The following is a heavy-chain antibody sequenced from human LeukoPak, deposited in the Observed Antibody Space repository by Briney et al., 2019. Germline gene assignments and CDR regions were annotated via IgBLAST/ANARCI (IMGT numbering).Heavy chain of an antibody. D-gene: IGHD3-22*01. V-gene: IGHV4-39*01. CDR2: IYYSGST. CDR1: GGSISSSSYY. CDR3: ARHPYDSSGYYLPD. J-gene: IGHJ4*02. Sequence: PSETLSLTCTVSGGSISSSSYYWGWIRQPPGKGLEWIGSIYYSGSTYYNPSLKSRVTISVDTSKNQFSLKLSSVTAADTAVYYCARHPYDSSGYYLPDWGQGTLVTVSS.